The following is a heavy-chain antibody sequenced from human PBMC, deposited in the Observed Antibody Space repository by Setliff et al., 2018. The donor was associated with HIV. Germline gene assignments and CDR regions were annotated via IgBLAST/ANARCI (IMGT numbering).Heavy chain of an antibody. V-gene: IGHV4-38-2*01. CDR3: ARAGYYGSTSYWEYFQH. CDR2: MYDGGTP. CDR1: GYSITSGYY. D-gene: IGHD3-22*01. J-gene: IGHJ1*01. Sequence: SETLSLTCAVSGYSITSGYYWGWIRQPPGKGLEWIGNMYDGGTPHYNPSLKSRVTVSLDTSRNQFSLRLTSVTAADTAVYYCARAGYYGSTSYWEYFQHWGQGTLVTVSS.